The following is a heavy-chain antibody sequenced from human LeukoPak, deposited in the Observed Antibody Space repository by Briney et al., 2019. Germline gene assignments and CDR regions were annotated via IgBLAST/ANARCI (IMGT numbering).Heavy chain of an antibody. J-gene: IGHJ4*02. D-gene: IGHD6-19*01. CDR1: GFTFSSYA. Sequence: GGSLRLSCAASGFTFSSYAMSWFRQAPGKGLEWVSAISGSGGSTYYANSVKGRFTISRDNSKNTLYLQMNSLRAEDTAVYYCASGSGYSSGWYQYWGQGTLVTVSS. CDR3: ASGSGYSSGWYQY. V-gene: IGHV3-23*01. CDR2: ISGSGGST.